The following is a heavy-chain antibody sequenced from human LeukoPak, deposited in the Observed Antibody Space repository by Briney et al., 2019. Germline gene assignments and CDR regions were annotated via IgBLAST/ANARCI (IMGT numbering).Heavy chain of an antibody. J-gene: IGHJ5*02. CDR3: ARRNTMTRSWFDT. CDR2: IYYSGST. V-gene: IGHV4-39*02. D-gene: IGHD3-22*01. CDR1: SGSISSSSYY. Sequence: SETLSLTCTFSSGSISSSSYYWDWIRQTPGKGLEWIGSIYYSGSTYFNPSLKSRVTISVDTSKNHFSLKLNSVTAADTAVYYCARRNTMTRSWFDTWGQGTLVTVSS.